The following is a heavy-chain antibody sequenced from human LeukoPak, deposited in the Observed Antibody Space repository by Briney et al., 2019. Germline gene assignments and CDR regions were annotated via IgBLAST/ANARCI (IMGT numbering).Heavy chain of an antibody. D-gene: IGHD3-3*01. CDR1: GGSFTGYY. Sequence: SATLSLTCAVYGGSFTGYYWSWIRQPPGKGLEWIGEINHIGSTNYNPSLKSRVTISVDTSKTQFSLKLSSVTAADTAVYHCARGTSHPRITIFGVVTPFDYWGQGTLVTVSS. CDR3: ARGTSHPRITIFGVVTPFDY. J-gene: IGHJ4*02. V-gene: IGHV4-34*01. CDR2: INHIGST.